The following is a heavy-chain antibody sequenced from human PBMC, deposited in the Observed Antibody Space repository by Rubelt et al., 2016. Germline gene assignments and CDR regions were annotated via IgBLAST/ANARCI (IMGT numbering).Heavy chain of an antibody. J-gene: IGHJ4*02. V-gene: IGHV1-24*01. CDR3: ATFGGSYYALWGFDY. D-gene: IGHD1-26*01. Sequence: QVQLVQSGAEVKKPGASVKVSCKVSGYTLTELSMHWVRQAPGKGLEWMGGFDPEDGETIYTQKFQGRDTMTEDTSTDTAYIELSSLSSEDAAVYYCATFGGSYYALWGFDYWGQGTLVTVSS. CDR2: FDPEDGET. CDR1: GYTLTELS.